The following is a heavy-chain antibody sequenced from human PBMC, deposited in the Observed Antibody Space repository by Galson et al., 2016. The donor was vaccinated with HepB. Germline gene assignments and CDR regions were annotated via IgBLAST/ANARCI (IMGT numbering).Heavy chain of an antibody. J-gene: IGHJ6*04. Sequence: SLRLSCAASGFSFSNYDMYWVRQAPGKGLEWVSSIYTAGDTYYEDSVEGRFTVSRENAKDSLYLHMNSLRAGDTAVYYCVRGSYTSDWYRTSAYDFGLDVWGKG. CDR1: GFSFSNYD. V-gene: IGHV3-13*01. CDR3: VRGSYTSDWYRTSAYDFGLDV. CDR2: IYTAGDT. D-gene: IGHD6-19*01.